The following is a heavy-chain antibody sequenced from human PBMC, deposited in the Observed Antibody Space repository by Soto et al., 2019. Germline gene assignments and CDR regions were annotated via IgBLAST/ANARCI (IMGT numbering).Heavy chain of an antibody. CDR2: ISGSGGST. CDR3: AKDRGSSQYYYYYYYMDV. Sequence: PGGSLRPSCTASGFTFSSYAMSWVRQAPGKGLEWVSAISGSGGSTYYADSVKGRFTISRDNSKNTLYLRMNSLRAEDTAVYYCAKDRGSSQYYYYYYYMDVWGKGTTVTVSS. CDR1: GFTFSSYA. D-gene: IGHD3-16*01. J-gene: IGHJ6*03. V-gene: IGHV3-23*01.